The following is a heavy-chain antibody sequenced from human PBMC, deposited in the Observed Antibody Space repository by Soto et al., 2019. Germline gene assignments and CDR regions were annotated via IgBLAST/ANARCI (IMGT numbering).Heavy chain of an antibody. CDR2: IIPIFGTA. Sequence: SVKVSCKXSGGTFSSYAISWVRQAPGQGLEWMGGIIPIFGTANYAQKFQGRVTITADESTSTAYMELSSLRSEDTAVYYCAVSLTWYYGMDVWGQGTTVTVSS. D-gene: IGHD3-10*01. J-gene: IGHJ6*02. V-gene: IGHV1-69*13. CDR3: AVSLTWYYGMDV. CDR1: GGTFSSYA.